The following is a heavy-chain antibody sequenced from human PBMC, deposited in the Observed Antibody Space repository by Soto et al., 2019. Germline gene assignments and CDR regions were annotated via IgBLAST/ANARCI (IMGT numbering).Heavy chain of an antibody. Sequence: SETLSLTCTVSGGSISSSSYYWGWIRQPPGKGLEWIGSIYYSGSTYYNPSLKSRVTISVDTSKNQFSLKLSSVTAADTAVYYCAFRVVTMVRGVIENWGQGTLVTVSS. CDR2: IYYSGST. J-gene: IGHJ4*02. V-gene: IGHV4-39*01. CDR1: GGSISSSSYY. D-gene: IGHD3-10*01. CDR3: AFRVVTMVRGVIEN.